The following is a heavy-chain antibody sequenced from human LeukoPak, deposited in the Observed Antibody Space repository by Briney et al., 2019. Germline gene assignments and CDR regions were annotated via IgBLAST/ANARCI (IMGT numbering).Heavy chain of an antibody. CDR1: GGSISSYY. D-gene: IGHD4-17*01. V-gene: IGHV4-4*07. CDR2: IYTSGST. Sequence: SETLSLTCTVSGGSISSYYWSWIRQPAGKGLEWIGRIYTSGSTNYNPSLKSRVTMSVDTSKNQFSLKLSSVTAADTAVYYCAREGGDYNVVLWFDPWGQGTLVTVSS. CDR3: AREGGDYNVVLWFDP. J-gene: IGHJ5*02.